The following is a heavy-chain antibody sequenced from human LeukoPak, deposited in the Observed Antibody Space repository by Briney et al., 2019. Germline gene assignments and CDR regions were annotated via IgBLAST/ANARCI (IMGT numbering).Heavy chain of an antibody. CDR3: ARGGVLTGYYMSFPDY. CDR1: GFTFSSYW. D-gene: IGHD3-9*01. J-gene: IGHJ4*02. Sequence: GGSLRLSCAVSGFTFSSYWMSWVRQAPGKGLEWVANIKQDGSEKYYVDSVKGRFTISRDNAKNSLYLQMNSLRAEDTAVYYCARGGVLTGYYMSFPDYWGQGTLVTVSS. V-gene: IGHV3-7*01. CDR2: IKQDGSEK.